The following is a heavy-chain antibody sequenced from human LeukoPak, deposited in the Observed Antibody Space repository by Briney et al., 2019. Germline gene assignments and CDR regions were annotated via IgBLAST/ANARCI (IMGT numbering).Heavy chain of an antibody. V-gene: IGHV3-7*02. CDR2: IKQDGSDK. Sequence: GGSLRLSCAASGFTFSSYWMSWVRQAPGKGLEWVANIKQDGSDKYYVDSVKGRFTISRDNAKNSLYLQMNSLRAEDTAVYYCARSPRTGAFDIWGQGTMVTVSS. CDR3: ARSPRTGAFDI. J-gene: IGHJ3*02. CDR1: GFTFSSYW.